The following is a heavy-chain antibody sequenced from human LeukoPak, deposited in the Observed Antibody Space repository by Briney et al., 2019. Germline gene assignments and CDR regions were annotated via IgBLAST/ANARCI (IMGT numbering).Heavy chain of an antibody. D-gene: IGHD6-19*01. V-gene: IGHV3-7*01. Sequence: PGGSLRLSCAASGLTFIAYLGNWVRQAPGRGLEWVANIEQDGSEKNYVDSVKGRFTISRDNGENSLYLQMNSLRVEDTGVYYCVGGIGWLPDYWGQGSLVTVSS. CDR2: IEQDGSEK. CDR1: GLTFIAYL. CDR3: VGGIGWLPDY. J-gene: IGHJ4*02.